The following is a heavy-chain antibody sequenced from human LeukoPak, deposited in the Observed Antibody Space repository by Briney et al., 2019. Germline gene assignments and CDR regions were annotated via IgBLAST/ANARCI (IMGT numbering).Heavy chain of an antibody. CDR1: GFTVSSNY. V-gene: IGHV3-53*01. D-gene: IGHD4-17*01. CDR2: IYSGGST. CDR3: AKAYPTVTTSY. Sequence: GGSLRLSCAASGFTVSSNYMSWVRQAPGKGLEWVSVIYSGGSTYYADSVKGRFTISRDNSKNTLYLQMNSLRAEDTAVYYCAKAYPTVTTSYWGQGTLVTVSS. J-gene: IGHJ4*02.